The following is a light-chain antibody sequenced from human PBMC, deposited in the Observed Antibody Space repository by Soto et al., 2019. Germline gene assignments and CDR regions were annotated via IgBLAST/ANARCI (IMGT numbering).Light chain of an antibody. J-gene: IGKJ1*01. CDR1: QSVSSN. Sequence: EIVMTQSPATLSVSPGERATLSCRASQSVSSNLAWYQQKPGQAPSLLIYGASTRATGIPASFSGSGSGTDSTLTISSLQSEDFAVYYCRQYDNWPRTFGPGTKVEIK. V-gene: IGKV3-15*01. CDR2: GAS. CDR3: RQYDNWPRT.